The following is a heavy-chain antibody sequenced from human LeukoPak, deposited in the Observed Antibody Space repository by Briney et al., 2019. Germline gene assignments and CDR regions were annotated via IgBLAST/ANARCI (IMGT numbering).Heavy chain of an antibody. J-gene: IGHJ4*02. CDR2: IYYSGST. CDR3: ARHKTEKQWLVPLDY. Sequence: SETLSLTCTVYGESSSGYYWSWIRQPPGKGLEWIGHIYYSGSTNYNPSLKSRVTISVDTSKNQFSLKLSSVTAADTAVYYCARHKTEKQWLVPLDYWGQGTLVTVSS. D-gene: IGHD6-19*01. V-gene: IGHV4-59*08. CDR1: GESSSGYY.